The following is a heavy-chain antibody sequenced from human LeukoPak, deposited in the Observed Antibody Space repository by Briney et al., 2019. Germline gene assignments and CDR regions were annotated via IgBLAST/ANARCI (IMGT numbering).Heavy chain of an antibody. CDR3: AKLLSGYCSRTSCLNWFDP. V-gene: IGHV3-74*01. CDR2: INGDGSST. CDR1: GFTFSNYW. J-gene: IGHJ5*02. D-gene: IGHD2-2*01. Sequence: GGSLRLSCAASGFTFSNYWMHWVRQAPGKGLVWVSRINGDGSSTSYADSVKGRFTISRDNAKNTLFLQMNSLRGDDTAVYYCAKLLSGYCSRTSCLNWFDPWGQGTLVTVSS.